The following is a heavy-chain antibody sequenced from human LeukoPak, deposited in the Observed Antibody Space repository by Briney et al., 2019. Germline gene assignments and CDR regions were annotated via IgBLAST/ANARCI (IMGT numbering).Heavy chain of an antibody. CDR3: AREMGTTSDS. D-gene: IGHD1-7*01. V-gene: IGHV3-48*02. J-gene: IGHJ4*02. Sequence: QPGGSLRLSCAASGFSFSSDTMNWLRQAPGKGLEWVSHIGTSSSTVYYADSVKGRFTISRDNAKNSLYLQMSGLRDEDTAVYYCAREMGTTSDSWGQGTLVTVSS. CDR1: GFSFSSDT. CDR2: IGTSSSTV.